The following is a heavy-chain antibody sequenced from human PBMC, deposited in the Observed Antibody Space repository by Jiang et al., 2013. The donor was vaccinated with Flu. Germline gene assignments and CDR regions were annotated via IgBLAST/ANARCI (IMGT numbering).Heavy chain of an antibody. CDR2: IFYSGST. V-gene: IGHV4-31*03. J-gene: IGHJ5*02. CDR3: VRGGNNHWFDP. Sequence: GPGLVKPSNRPCPSPALSLVASIRDGGYYWTWIRQHPGKGLEWIGNIFYSGSTHYNSSLKSRITISIDTSQNQFSLNVRSVTAADTAVYYCVRGGNNHWFDPWGPGNPGHRLL. CDR1: VASIRDGGYY. D-gene: IGHD2/OR15-2a*01.